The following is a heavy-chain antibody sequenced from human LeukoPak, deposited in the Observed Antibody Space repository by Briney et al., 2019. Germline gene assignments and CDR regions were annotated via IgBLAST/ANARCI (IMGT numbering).Heavy chain of an antibody. CDR2: IYTSGST. CDR3: ARDSSSWYMGEYYYYGMDV. V-gene: IGHV4-4*07. D-gene: IGHD6-13*01. Sequence: PSETLSLTCTVSGGSISSYYWSWIRQPAGKGLEWIGRIYTSGSTNYNPSLKSRVTMSVDTSKNQFSLKLSSVTAADTAAYYCARDSSSWYMGEYYYYGMDVWGQGTTVTVSS. CDR1: GGSISSYY. J-gene: IGHJ6*02.